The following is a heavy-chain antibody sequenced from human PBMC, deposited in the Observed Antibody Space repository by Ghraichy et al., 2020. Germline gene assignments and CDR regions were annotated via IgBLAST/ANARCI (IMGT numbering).Heavy chain of an antibody. V-gene: IGHV4-31*03. Sequence: SETLSLTCTVSGGSISSGGYYWSWIRQHPGKGLEWIGYIYYSGSTYYNPSLKSRVTISVDTSKNQFSLKLSSVTAADTAVYYCARVSGGDWGRYFDYWGQGTLVTVSS. D-gene: IGHD2-21*02. CDR1: GGSISSGGYY. CDR2: IYYSGST. CDR3: ARVSGGDWGRYFDY. J-gene: IGHJ4*02.